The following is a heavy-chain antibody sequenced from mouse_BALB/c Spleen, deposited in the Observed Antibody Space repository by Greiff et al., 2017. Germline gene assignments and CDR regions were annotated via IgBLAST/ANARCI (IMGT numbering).Heavy chain of an antibody. CDR1: GFAFSSYD. CDR3: ARGYDEAWYFDV. Sequence: EVQRVESGGGLVKPGGSLKLSCAASGFAFSSYDMSWVRQTPEKRLEWVAYISSGGGSTYYPDTVKGRFTISRDNAKNTLYLQMSSLKSEDTAMYYCARGYDEAWYFDVWGAGTTVTVSS. D-gene: IGHD2-14*01. V-gene: IGHV5-12-1*01. J-gene: IGHJ1*01. CDR2: ISSGGGST.